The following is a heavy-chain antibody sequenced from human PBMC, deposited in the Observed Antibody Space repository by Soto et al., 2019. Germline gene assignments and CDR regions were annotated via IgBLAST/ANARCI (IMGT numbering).Heavy chain of an antibody. J-gene: IGHJ3*01. V-gene: IGHV3-9*01. CDR3: AKDIVGGSQTCDAFDG. CDR1: GFSFDEYA. Sequence: EVKLVESGGGLVQPGRSLRLSCAASGFSFDEYAMQWVRQGPGKGLEWVSSIATRSDKIAYADSVKGRFTISRDDAKNFLYLQMNSLRPEYTAVYYCAKDIVGGSQTCDAFDGGGQGTSVTVSA. D-gene: IGHD2-15*01. CDR2: IATRSDKI.